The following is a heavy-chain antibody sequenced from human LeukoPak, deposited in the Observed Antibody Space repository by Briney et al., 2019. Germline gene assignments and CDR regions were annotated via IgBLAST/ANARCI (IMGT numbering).Heavy chain of an antibody. J-gene: IGHJ4*02. Sequence: GGSLRLSCAASGFTFSSYWMHWVRQAPGKGLVWVSRINSDGSSTYYADSVKGRFTISRDNSKNTLYLQMNSLRAEDTAVYYCAKELYGSGSYYFDYWGQGTLVTVSS. CDR3: AKELYGSGSYYFDY. D-gene: IGHD3-10*01. CDR2: INSDGSST. V-gene: IGHV3-74*01. CDR1: GFTFSSYW.